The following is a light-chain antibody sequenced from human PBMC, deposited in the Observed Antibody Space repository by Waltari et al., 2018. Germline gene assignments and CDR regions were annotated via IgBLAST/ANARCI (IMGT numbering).Light chain of an antibody. J-gene: IGLJ2*01. CDR2: DVS. CDR1: SSDVGGYNY. CDR3: SSYTSSGTFVL. V-gene: IGLV2-14*01. Sequence: QSALTQPASVSGSPGQSITISCTGTSSDVGGYNYVAWYQQHPGKAPKLMIYDVSKRPSGVSNRFSGSKSGNTASLTISGRQAEDEADYYCSSYTSSGTFVLFGGGTKLTVL.